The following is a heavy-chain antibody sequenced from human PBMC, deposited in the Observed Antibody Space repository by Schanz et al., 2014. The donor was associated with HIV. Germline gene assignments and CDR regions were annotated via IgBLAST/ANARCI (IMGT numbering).Heavy chain of an antibody. V-gene: IGHV1-69*01. CDR1: GGTFSSFA. D-gene: IGHD1-1*01. J-gene: IGHJ3*02. CDR2: IIPIFVTT. CDR3: ASPAESERGPGDAFDI. Sequence: QVRLVQSGAEVKEPGSSVKVSCSASGGTFSSFAITWVRQAPGQGLEWVGGIIPIFVTTNYAPRFQGRLTMTADVSTNTASMELSSLIPEDTAVYYCASPAESERGPGDAFDIWGQGTLVTVSS.